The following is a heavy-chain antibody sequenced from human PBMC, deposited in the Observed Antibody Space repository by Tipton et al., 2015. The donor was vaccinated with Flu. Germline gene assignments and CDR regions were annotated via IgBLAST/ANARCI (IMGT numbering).Heavy chain of an antibody. CDR1: GGSISSYY. J-gene: IGHJ4*02. D-gene: IGHD2-2*01. CDR3: RASAAYDY. Sequence: LRLSCTVSGGSISSYYWSWIRQPPGKGLEWIGYIYYSGSTNYNPSLKSRVTISVDTSKNQFSLKLSSMTAADTAVYYCRASAAYDYWGQGTLVTVSS. V-gene: IGHV4-59*01. CDR2: IYYSGST.